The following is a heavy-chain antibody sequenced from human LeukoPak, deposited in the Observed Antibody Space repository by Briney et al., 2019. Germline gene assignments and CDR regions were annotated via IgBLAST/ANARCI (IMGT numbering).Heavy chain of an antibody. V-gene: IGHV3-23*01. CDR1: GFTFTSYA. Sequence: GGSLRLSCAASGFTFTSYAMNWVRQAPGKGLEWVSRISDGTAGTYYADSVKGRFTISRDNSKNTLYLQMSGLRAEDTAVYYCARASGLRSFTLISWGLGTLVTVSS. CDR2: ISDGTAGT. J-gene: IGHJ5*02. CDR3: ARASGLRSFTLIS. D-gene: IGHD3-10*01.